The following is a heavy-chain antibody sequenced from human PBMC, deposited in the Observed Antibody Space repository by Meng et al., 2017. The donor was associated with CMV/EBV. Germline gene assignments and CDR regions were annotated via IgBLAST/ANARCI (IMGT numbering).Heavy chain of an antibody. J-gene: IGHJ6*02. CDR1: GFTFSSYW. CDR2: IKQDGSEK. D-gene: IGHD3-3*01. CDR3: ARDQVLYDFWSGYYYYGMDV. Sequence: ESLKISCAASGFTFSSYWMSWVRQAPGKGLEWVANIKQDGSEKYYVDSVKGRFTISRDNAKNSLYLQMNSLRAEDTAVYYCARDQVLYDFWSGYYYYGMDVWGQGTTVTVSS. V-gene: IGHV3-7*01.